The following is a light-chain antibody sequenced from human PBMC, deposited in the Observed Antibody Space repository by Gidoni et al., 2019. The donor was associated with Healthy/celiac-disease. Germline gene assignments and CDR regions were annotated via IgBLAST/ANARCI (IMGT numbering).Light chain of an antibody. J-gene: IGKJ3*01. CDR2: AAS. CDR1: QSISSY. Sequence: DIQMTQSPSSLSASVGDRVTITCRASQSISSYLNWYQQKPGKAPKLLISAASSLPSGVPSRFLLRGSAPDFTLSISPLQPDSFATSSFQQRSRTLLVTFAPATKVDIK. CDR3: QQRSRTLLVT. V-gene: IGKV1-39*01.